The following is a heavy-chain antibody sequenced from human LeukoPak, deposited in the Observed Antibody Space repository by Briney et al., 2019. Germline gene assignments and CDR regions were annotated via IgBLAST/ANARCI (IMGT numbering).Heavy chain of an antibody. Sequence: SETLSLTCAVSGGSIGSYFWSWIRQSPGKGLEWIGYIYYTGSTSYNPSLKSRVTISVDTSKNKFSLKLSSVTAADTAVYYCARTGFYGSEYYFDYWGQGTLVSVSS. CDR1: GGSIGSYF. V-gene: IGHV4-59*01. CDR3: ARTGFYGSEYYFDY. CDR2: IYYTGST. D-gene: IGHD3-10*01. J-gene: IGHJ4*02.